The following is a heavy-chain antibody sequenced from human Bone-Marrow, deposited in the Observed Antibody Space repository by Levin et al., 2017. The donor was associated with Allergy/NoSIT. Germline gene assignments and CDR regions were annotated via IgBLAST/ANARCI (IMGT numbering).Heavy chain of an antibody. D-gene: IGHD6-13*01. CDR3: ARDSLIAAAGSAAFDI. CDR2: IKQDGSEK. CDR1: GFTFSRYW. V-gene: IGHV3-7*04. J-gene: IGHJ3*02. Sequence: GGSLRLSCAVSGFTFSRYWMTWVRQSPGKGLEWVANIKQDGSEKHYVDSVKGRFTISRDNAKNSLYLQMNSLRAEDTAVYYCARDSLIAAAGSAAFDIWGQGTMVTVS.